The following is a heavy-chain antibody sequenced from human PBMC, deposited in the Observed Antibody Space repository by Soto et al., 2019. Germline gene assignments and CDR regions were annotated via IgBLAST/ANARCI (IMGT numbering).Heavy chain of an antibody. CDR1: GGSISSYY. V-gene: IGHV4-59*01. Sequence: SETLSLTCTVSGGSISSYYWSWIRQPPGKGLEWIGYIYYSGSTNYNPSLKSRVTISVDTSKNQFSLKLSSVTAADTAVYYCARDLLRPTYYYDSSGPYEIWGQGTMVTVSS. J-gene: IGHJ3*02. D-gene: IGHD3-22*01. CDR3: ARDLLRPTYYYDSSGPYEI. CDR2: IYYSGST.